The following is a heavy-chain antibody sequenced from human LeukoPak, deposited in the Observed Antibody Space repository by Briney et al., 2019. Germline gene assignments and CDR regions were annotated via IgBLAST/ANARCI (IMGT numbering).Heavy chain of an antibody. D-gene: IGHD3-22*01. CDR2: ISYDGSNK. J-gene: IGHJ4*02. Sequence: GRSLRLSCAASGFTCSSYAMHWVRQAPGKGLEWVAVISYDGSNKYYADSVKGRFTISRDNSKNTLYLQMNSLRAEDTAVYYCARDNSPPRYASSGYWLPDYWGQGTLVTVSS. CDR1: GFTCSSYA. V-gene: IGHV3-30-3*01. CDR3: ARDNSPPRYASSGYWLPDY.